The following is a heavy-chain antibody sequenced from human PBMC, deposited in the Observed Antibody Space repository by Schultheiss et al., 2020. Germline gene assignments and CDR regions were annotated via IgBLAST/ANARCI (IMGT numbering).Heavy chain of an antibody. CDR1: GFTFSSYG. CDR2: INPKTGAT. J-gene: IGHJ4*02. V-gene: IGHV1-2*02. D-gene: IGHD6-19*01. Sequence: GGSLRLSCAASGFTFSSYGMHWVRQAPGQGLEWMGWINPKTGATHYARNFEGRVTMTTDTSITTAYMELNSLTSDDTALYYCARDVAGGDYWGQGTQVTGYS. CDR3: ARDVAGGDY.